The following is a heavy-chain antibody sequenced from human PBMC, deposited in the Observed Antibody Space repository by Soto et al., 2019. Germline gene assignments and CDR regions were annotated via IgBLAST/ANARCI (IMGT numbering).Heavy chain of an antibody. Sequence: GGSLRLSCAASGFTFSSYWMSWVRQAPGKGLEWVANIKQDGSEKYYVDSVKGRFTISRDNAKNSLYLQMNSLRAEDTAVYYCAGTYYDFWSGYYADYWGQGTLVTVSS. V-gene: IGHV3-7*01. D-gene: IGHD3-3*01. J-gene: IGHJ4*02. CDR1: GFTFSSYW. CDR2: IKQDGSEK. CDR3: AGTYYDFWSGYYADY.